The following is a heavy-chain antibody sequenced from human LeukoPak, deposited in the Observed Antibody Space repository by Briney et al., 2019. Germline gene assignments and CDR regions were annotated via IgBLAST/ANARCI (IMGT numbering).Heavy chain of an antibody. CDR2: IYYSGST. CDR1: GGSISSYY. J-gene: IGHJ3*02. Sequence: SETLSLTCTVSGGSISSYYWSWIGQPPGKGLEWIGYIYYSGSTNYNPSLKSRVTISVDTSKNQFSLKLSSVTAADTAVYYCARSGGSGWYLAFDIWGQGTMVTVSS. V-gene: IGHV4-59*01. D-gene: IGHD6-19*01. CDR3: ARSGGSGWYLAFDI.